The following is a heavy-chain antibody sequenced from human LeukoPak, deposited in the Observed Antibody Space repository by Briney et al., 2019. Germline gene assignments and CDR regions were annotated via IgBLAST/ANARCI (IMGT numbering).Heavy chain of an antibody. CDR3: ARDYDFWSGEPDY. J-gene: IGHJ4*02. Sequence: ASVKVSCKSSGYTCTSYGISWVRQAPGQGLEWMGWISAYNGNTNYAQKLQGRVTITTDTSTRTAYMELRSLRSDDTAVYYCARDYDFWSGEPDYWGQGTLVTVSS. D-gene: IGHD3-3*01. V-gene: IGHV1-18*01. CDR1: GYTCTSYG. CDR2: ISAYNGNT.